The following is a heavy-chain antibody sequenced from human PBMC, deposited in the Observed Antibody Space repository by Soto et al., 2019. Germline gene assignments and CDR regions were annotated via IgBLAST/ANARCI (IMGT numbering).Heavy chain of an antibody. D-gene: IGHD6-19*01. Sequence: ASVKISCKASGYTFTSYDINWVRQATGEGLEWMGWMNPNSGNTGYAQKLQGRVTMTRNNSISTAYMELSSLRSEDTAVYYCARVRLCGCNRFRGWSDRWGQGTLVTVSS. J-gene: IGHJ5*02. V-gene: IGHV1-8*01. CDR2: MNPNSGNT. CDR1: GYTFTSYD. CDR3: ARVRLCGCNRFRGWSDR.